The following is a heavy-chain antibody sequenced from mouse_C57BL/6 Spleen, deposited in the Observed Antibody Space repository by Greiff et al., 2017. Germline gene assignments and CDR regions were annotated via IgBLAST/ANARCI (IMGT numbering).Heavy chain of an antibody. CDR2: IYPSDSET. Sequence: QVHVKQPGAELVRPGSSVKLSCKASGYTFTSYWMDWVKQRPGQGLEWIGNIYPSDSETHYNQKFKDKATLTVDKSSSTAYMQLSSLTSEDSAVYYCARSGDYGSSSWFAYWGQGTLVTVSA. CDR3: ARSGDYGSSSWFAY. D-gene: IGHD1-1*01. V-gene: IGHV1-61*01. J-gene: IGHJ3*01. CDR1: GYTFTSYW.